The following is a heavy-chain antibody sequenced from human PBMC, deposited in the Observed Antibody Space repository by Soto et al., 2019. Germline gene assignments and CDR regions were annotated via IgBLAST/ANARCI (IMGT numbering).Heavy chain of an antibody. CDR3: ARGGKLGIVGQFYYYYYGMDV. CDR2: INPNSGGT. J-gene: IGHJ6*02. Sequence: ASVKVSSKASGYTFTGYYMRWVRQAPGQGLEWMGVINPNSGGTNYAQKFQGWVTKTRDTSISTAYMELSRLRSDDTAVYYCARGGKLGIVGQFYYYYYGMDVWGQGTTVTVSS. CDR1: GYTFTGYY. V-gene: IGHV1-2*04. D-gene: IGHD7-27*01.